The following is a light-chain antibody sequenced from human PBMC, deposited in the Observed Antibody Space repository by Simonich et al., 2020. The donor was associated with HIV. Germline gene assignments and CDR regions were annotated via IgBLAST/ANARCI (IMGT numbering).Light chain of an antibody. CDR2: EDN. J-gene: IGLJ2*01. V-gene: IGLV6-57*03. Sequence: NFMLTQPHSVSESPGKTVTISCTRSSGSIASNYVQWYQQRPGSVPTVVIYEDNQRPSGVPDRFSGSIDSSSNSASLTISGLKTEDEADYYCQSYDSSNVVFGGGTKLTVL. CDR1: SGSIASNY. CDR3: QSYDSSNVV.